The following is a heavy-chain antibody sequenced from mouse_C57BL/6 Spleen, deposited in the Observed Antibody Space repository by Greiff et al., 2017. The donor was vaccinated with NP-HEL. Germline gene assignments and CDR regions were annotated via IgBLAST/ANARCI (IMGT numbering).Heavy chain of an antibody. CDR1: GYAFSNSW. D-gene: IGHD4-1*01. CDR2: IYPGDGDT. J-gene: IGHJ3*01. Sequence: QVQLKQSGPELVKPGASVKISCKASGYAFSNSWMNWVKQRPGKGLEWIGRIYPGDGDTNYNGKFKGKATLTADKSSSTAYMQLSSLTSEDSAVYFCAPNWDSFAYWGQGTLVTVSA. V-gene: IGHV1-82*01. CDR3: APNWDSFAY.